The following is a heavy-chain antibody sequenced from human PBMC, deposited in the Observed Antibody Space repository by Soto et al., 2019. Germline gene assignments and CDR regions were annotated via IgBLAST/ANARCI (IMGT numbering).Heavy chain of an antibody. V-gene: IGHV4-59*01. D-gene: IGHD3-16*01. J-gene: IGHJ6*02. Sequence: SETLSLTCTVSVDSISSYFWSWIRQPPGKGLEWIGCVYHSGSTNYSPSLKRRVSISVDTSKNQFSLRLTSVTAADTAVYYCARTESNSYSSYAVYYGMDVWSQGNTVTAS. CDR2: VYHSGST. CDR3: ARTESNSYSSYAVYYGMDV. CDR1: VDSISSYF.